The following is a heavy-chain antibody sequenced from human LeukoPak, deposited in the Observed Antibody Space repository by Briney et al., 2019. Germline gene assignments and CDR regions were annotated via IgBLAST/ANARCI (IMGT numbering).Heavy chain of an antibody. J-gene: IGHJ6*03. D-gene: IGHD3-10*01. CDR3: ARAPSGTDYYYYYMDV. V-gene: IGHV4-4*07. CDR2: IYTSGST. CDR1: GGSISSYY. Sequence: AETLSLTCTVSGGSISSYYWSWIRQPAGKGLEWIGRIYTSGSTNYNPSLKSRVTMSVDTSKNQFFLRLSSVTAAETAVYYCARAPSGTDYYYYYMDVWGKGTTVTISS.